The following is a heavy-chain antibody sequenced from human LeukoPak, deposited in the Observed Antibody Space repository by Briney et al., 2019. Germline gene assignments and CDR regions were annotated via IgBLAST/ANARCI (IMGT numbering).Heavy chain of an antibody. V-gene: IGHV1-69*13. CDR3: ARDIGYSYGPVYYYYGMDV. J-gene: IGHJ6*02. D-gene: IGHD5-18*01. Sequence: SVKVSCKASGGTFSSYAISWVRQAPGQGLEWMGGIIPIFGTANYAQKFQGRVTITADESTSTAYMELSSLRSEDTAVYYCARDIGYSYGPVYYYYGMDVWGQGTTVTVSS. CDR1: GGTFSSYA. CDR2: IIPIFGTA.